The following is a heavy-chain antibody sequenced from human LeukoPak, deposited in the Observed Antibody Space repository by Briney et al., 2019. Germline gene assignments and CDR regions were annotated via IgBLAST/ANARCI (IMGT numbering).Heavy chain of an antibody. J-gene: IGHJ3*02. CDR2: ISASGDVT. CDR1: RFSFSAYP. V-gene: IGHV3-23*01. Sequence: GGSLRLPSEASRFSFSAYPMGWVRRAPGKGLEWVSGISASGDVTFHADPLKGRFTISRDNSKNTLYLQMDSLRAEDTAKYYCAKSLLTTASGTGRAFDIWGQGTVVTVSA. CDR3: AKSLLTTASGTGRAFDI. D-gene: IGHD1-26*01.